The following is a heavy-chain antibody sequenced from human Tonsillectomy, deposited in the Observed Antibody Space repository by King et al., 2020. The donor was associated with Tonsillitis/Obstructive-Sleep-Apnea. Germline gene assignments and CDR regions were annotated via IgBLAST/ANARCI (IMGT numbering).Heavy chain of an antibody. D-gene: IGHD7-27*01. CDR2: IDWDDDK. Sequence: TLKESGPALVKPTQTLTLTCTLSGLSLSTSGLCVIWIRQPPGKALEWLARIDWDDDKYYSTSLKTRLTISKDTSKNQVVLTMTNMDPVDTATYYCARMRSGEYDGFDIWGQGTMVTVSS. V-gene: IGHV2-70*11. CDR3: ARMRSGEYDGFDI. CDR1: GLSLSTSGLC. J-gene: IGHJ3*02.